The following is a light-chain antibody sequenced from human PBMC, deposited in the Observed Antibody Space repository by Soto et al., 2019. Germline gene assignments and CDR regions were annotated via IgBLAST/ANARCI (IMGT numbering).Light chain of an antibody. V-gene: IGLV2-14*01. CDR1: SSDVGGYNY. Sequence: QSALTQPASVSGSLGQSITISCTGTSSDVGGYNYVSWYQQHPGKDPKVVIFEVTKRPSGVSSRFSGSKSGNTASLTVSGLQAEDEGDYYCSSYTSRRTVLFGGGTKLTVL. CDR2: EVT. J-gene: IGLJ2*01. CDR3: SSYTSRRTVL.